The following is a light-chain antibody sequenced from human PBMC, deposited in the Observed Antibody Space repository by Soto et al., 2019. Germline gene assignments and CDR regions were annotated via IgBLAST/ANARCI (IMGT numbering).Light chain of an antibody. CDR2: GAS. J-gene: IGKJ4*01. Sequence: EIVLTQSPGTLSLSPGERATLSCRASQSVSSSYLAWYQQKPGQAPRLLIYGASSRATGIPDRVSGSGSGTDFTLTISRLEPEYFAVYYCQQYGSSPRTFGGGTKVEIK. CDR3: QQYGSSPRT. V-gene: IGKV3-20*01. CDR1: QSVSSSY.